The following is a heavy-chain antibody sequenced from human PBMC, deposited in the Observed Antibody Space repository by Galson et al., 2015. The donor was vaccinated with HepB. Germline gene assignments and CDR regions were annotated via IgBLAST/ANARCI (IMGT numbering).Heavy chain of an antibody. CDR1: GFTFSYYN. CDR2: ISSTSNYM. CDR3: ARDLRGKSGSNWGLDYYGMDV. D-gene: IGHD6-13*01. V-gene: IGHV3-21*01. J-gene: IGHJ6*02. Sequence: SLRLSCATSGFTFSYYNMNWVRQAPGKGLEWVSSISSTSNYMYYADSVRGRFTISRDNAQNSLYLQMNSLRAEDTAVYFCARDLRGKSGSNWGLDYYGMDVWGQGTTVTVSS.